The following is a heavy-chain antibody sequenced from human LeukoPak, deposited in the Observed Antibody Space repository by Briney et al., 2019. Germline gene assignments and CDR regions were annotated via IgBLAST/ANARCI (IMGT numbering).Heavy chain of an antibody. D-gene: IGHD5-12*01. J-gene: IGHJ4*02. Sequence: GGSLRLSXAASGFTFNDYGMSWVRQTPGKGLEWVSGINWNGGSTGYADSVKGRFTISRDNAKNSLYLQMNSLRAEDTALYYCARGGYGYDFDYWGQGTLVTVSS. V-gene: IGHV3-20*04. CDR2: INWNGGST. CDR1: GFTFNDYG. CDR3: ARGGYGYDFDY.